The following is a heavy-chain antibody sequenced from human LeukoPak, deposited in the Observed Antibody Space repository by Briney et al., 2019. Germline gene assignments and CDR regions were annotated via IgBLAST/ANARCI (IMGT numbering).Heavy chain of an antibody. J-gene: IGHJ4*02. Sequence: SVKVSCKASGGTFSRYAISWVRQAPGQGLEWMGGIIPMFGIANYAQKFQGRVTITADESTSTAYMELSSLRSEDTAVYYCASLTHCGGDCYYFDYWGQGTLVTVSS. D-gene: IGHD2-21*02. CDR2: IIPMFGIA. CDR3: ASLTHCGGDCYYFDY. V-gene: IGHV1-69*13. CDR1: GGTFSRYA.